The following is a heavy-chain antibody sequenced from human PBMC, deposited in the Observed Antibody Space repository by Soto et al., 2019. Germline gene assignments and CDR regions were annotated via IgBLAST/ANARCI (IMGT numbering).Heavy chain of an antibody. Sequence: VGSLRLCCAAAGFTFSSYAVSWVRQAPGKGLQCVSAISGSGGSTYFADSVKGRFTISRDNSKNTLYLQMNSLRAEDTAVYYCAKDRELLSGHYSGMDVRGQGTTVLVSS. V-gene: IGHV3-23*01. CDR2: ISGSGGST. CDR1: GFTFSSYA. J-gene: IGHJ6*02. CDR3: AKDRELLSGHYSGMDV. D-gene: IGHD2-15*01.